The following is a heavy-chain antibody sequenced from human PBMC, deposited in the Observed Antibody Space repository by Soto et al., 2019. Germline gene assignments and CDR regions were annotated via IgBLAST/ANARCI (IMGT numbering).Heavy chain of an antibody. J-gene: IGHJ4*02. Sequence: EVQLLESGGGLVQPGGSLSLSCAASGFTFSSYAMSWVRQAPGKGLEWVSAISGSGGSTYYADSVKGRFTISRDKSKNTLYLQMNSLRAEDTAVYYCAKGSVGYCSSTSCYPLDYWGQGTLVTVSS. V-gene: IGHV3-23*01. CDR3: AKGSVGYCSSTSCYPLDY. D-gene: IGHD2-2*01. CDR1: GFTFSSYA. CDR2: ISGSGGST.